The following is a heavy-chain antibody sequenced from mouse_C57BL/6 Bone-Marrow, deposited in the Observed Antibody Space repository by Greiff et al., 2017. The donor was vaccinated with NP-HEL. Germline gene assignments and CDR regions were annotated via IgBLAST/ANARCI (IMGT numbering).Heavy chain of an antibody. V-gene: IGHV2-5*01. CDR1: GFSLTSYG. J-gene: IGHJ2*01. CDR3: AKGGYGSSYYFDY. D-gene: IGHD1-1*01. CDR2: IWRGGST. Sequence: VQLQESGPGLVQPSQSLSITCTVSGFSLTSYGVHWVRQSPGKGLEWLGVIWRGGSTDYNAAFMSRLSITKDNSKSQVFFKMNSLQADDTAIYYCAKGGYGSSYYFDYWGQGTTLTVSS.